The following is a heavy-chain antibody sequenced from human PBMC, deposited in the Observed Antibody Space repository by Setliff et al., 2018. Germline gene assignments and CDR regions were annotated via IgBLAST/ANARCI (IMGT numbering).Heavy chain of an antibody. Sequence: GESLKISCKGSGYTFTSYWIGWVRQMPGKGLEWLGIIYPSDSHTRYSPSFQGQVAISADRSISTAYLQWSSLKASDTAMYYCARALASAGTVFFDYWGQGTLVTVSS. CDR2: IYPSDSHT. V-gene: IGHV5-51*01. J-gene: IGHJ4*02. CDR1: GYTFTSYW. CDR3: ARALASAGTVFFDY. D-gene: IGHD6-13*01.